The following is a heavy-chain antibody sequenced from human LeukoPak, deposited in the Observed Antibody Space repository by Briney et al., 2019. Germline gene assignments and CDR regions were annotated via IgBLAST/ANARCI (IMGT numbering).Heavy chain of an antibody. D-gene: IGHD3-9*01. V-gene: IGHV1-46*01. CDR1: GYTFTSYY. CDR2: INPSGGST. J-gene: IGHJ4*02. CDR3: ARLLRYFDPVDY. Sequence: ASVKVSCKASGYTFTSYYMHWVRQAPGQGLEWMGIINPSGGSTSYAQKFQGRVTMTRDTSTSTVYMELSRLRSDDTAVYYCARLLRYFDPVDYWGRGTLVTVSS.